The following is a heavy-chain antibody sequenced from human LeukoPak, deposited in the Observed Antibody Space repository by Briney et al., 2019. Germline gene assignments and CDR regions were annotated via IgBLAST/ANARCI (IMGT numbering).Heavy chain of an antibody. D-gene: IGHD6-13*01. CDR3: ARDLDGSSGCDY. CDR2: INPNSGGT. V-gene: IGHV1-2*06. J-gene: IGHJ4*02. Sequence: ASVKVSCKASGYTFTGYFMHWVRQAPGQGLEWMGRINPNSGGTNYAQKFQGRVIMTRDTSISTAYIELSRLRSDDTAVYYCARDLDGSSGCDYWGQGTLVTVSS. CDR1: GYTFTGYF.